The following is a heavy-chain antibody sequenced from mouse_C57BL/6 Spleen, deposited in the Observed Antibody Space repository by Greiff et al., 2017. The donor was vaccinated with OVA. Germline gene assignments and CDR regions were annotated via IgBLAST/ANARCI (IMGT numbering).Heavy chain of an antibody. CDR3: AREDYGSSYEWYFDV. J-gene: IGHJ1*03. CDR2: ISSGSSTI. Sequence: EVQRVESGGGLVKPGGSLKLSCAASGFTFSDYGMHWVRQAPEKGLEWVAYISSGSSTIYYADTVKGRFTISRDNAKNTLFLQMTSLRSEDTAMYYCAREDYGSSYEWYFDVWGTGTTVTVSS. V-gene: IGHV5-17*01. CDR1: GFTFSDYG. D-gene: IGHD1-1*01.